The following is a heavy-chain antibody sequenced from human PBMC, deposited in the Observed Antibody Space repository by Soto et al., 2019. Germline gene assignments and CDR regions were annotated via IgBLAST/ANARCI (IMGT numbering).Heavy chain of an antibody. CDR2: IIPILGIA. J-gene: IGHJ4*02. Sequence: ASVKVSCKASGGTFSSYAISWVRQAPGQGLEWMGRIIPILGIANYAQKFQGRVTITADKSTSTAYMELSSLRSEDTAVYYCAREALYDFWSGYFFDYWGQGTLVTVSS. CDR3: AREALYDFWSGYFFDY. V-gene: IGHV1-69*04. CDR1: GGTFSSYA. D-gene: IGHD3-3*01.